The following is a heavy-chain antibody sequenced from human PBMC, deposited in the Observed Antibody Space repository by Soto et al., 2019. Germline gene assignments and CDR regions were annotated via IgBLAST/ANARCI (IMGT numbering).Heavy chain of an antibody. J-gene: IGHJ4*02. V-gene: IGHV1-69*13. CDR1: GGTFSSYA. CDR3: ARGDTAMAVKFDY. Sequence: SVKVSCKASGGTFSSYAISWVRQAPGQGLEWMGGIIPIFGTANYAQKFQGRVTITADESTSTAYMELSSLRSEDTAVYYCARGDTAMAVKFDYWGQGTLVTGSS. CDR2: IIPIFGTA. D-gene: IGHD5-18*01.